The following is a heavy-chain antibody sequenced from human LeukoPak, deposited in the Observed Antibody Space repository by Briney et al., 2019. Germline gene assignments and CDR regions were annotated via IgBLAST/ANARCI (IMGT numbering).Heavy chain of an antibody. Sequence: ASVKVSCKASGYSFTSYGISWVRQAPGQGLEWMGLINAYNGNTNYAQNLQGRVTMTTDKSTSTAYLQRRSLRSADTAVYYCAREQYRGYDFFAYWGQGTLVTVS. CDR1: GYSFTSYG. V-gene: IGHV1-18*01. J-gene: IGHJ4*02. CDR2: INAYNGNT. CDR3: AREQYRGYDFFAY. D-gene: IGHD5-12*01.